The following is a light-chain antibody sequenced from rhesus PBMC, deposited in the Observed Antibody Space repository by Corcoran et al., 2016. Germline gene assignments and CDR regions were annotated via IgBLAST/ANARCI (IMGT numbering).Light chain of an antibody. CDR2: TAS. Sequence: DIQMTQSPSSLSASVGDTVTITCRASQSISSWLAWYQQKPGKAPKLLLYTASILKSGVPSRFRGSGTGTDFTLTISSLQSEDFATYYCKQYSSSPPETFGQGTKVEIK. J-gene: IGKJ1*01. CDR3: KQYSSSPPET. CDR1: QSISSW. V-gene: IGKV1-22*01.